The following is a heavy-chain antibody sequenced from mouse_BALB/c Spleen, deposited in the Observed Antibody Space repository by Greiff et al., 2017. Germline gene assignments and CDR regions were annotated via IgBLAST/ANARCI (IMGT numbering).Heavy chain of an antibody. CDR2: ILPGSGST. J-gene: IGHJ4*01. Sequence: VQLQESGAELMKPGASVKISCKATGYTFSSYWIEWVKQRPGHGLEWIGEILPGSGSTNYNEKFKGKATFTADTSSNTAYMQLSSLTSEDSAVYYCARHYGTGGHAMDYWGQGTSVTVSS. D-gene: IGHD1-1*02. V-gene: IGHV1-9*01. CDR1: GYTFSSYW. CDR3: ARHYGTGGHAMDY.